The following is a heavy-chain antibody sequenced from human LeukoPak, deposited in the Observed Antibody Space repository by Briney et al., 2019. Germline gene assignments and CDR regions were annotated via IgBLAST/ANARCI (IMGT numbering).Heavy chain of an antibody. CDR3: AKDSNWGSDYYFDY. Sequence: GGSLRLSCAASGFTFSSYAMSWVRQAPGKGLEWVSAISGSGGSTYYADSVKGRFTISRDNSKNTLYLQMNSLRAEDTAVYHCAKDSNWGSDYYFDYWGQGTLVTVSS. D-gene: IGHD7-27*01. J-gene: IGHJ4*02. V-gene: IGHV3-23*01. CDR1: GFTFSSYA. CDR2: ISGSGGST.